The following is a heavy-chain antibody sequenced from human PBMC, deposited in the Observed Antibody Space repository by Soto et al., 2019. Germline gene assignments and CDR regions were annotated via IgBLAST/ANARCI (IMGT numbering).Heavy chain of an antibody. D-gene: IGHD6-13*01. CDR2: ISGSGAGT. V-gene: IGHV3-23*01. CDR1: GFTFSSYA. J-gene: IGHJ6*03. Sequence: GGSLRLSCAASGFTFSSYAMSWVRQPPGEGLEWVSTISGSGAGTHYADSVKGRFTISRDNSGNTLFLQMNSLRAEDTAVYFCAKFRIAPNYYYYYMDVWGKGTTVTVSS. CDR3: AKFRIAPNYYYYYMDV.